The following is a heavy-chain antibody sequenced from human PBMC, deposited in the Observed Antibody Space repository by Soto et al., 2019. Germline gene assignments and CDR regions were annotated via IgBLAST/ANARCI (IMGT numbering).Heavy chain of an antibody. CDR1: GGSISNSY. CDR3: ARAARLFGDPIPSYYYYGMDV. V-gene: IGHV4-59*01. J-gene: IGHJ6*02. D-gene: IGHD3-10*02. CDR2: IYYTGST. Sequence: PSETLSLTCTVSGGSISNSYLSWIRQPPGQGLEWIGYIYYTGSTNYNPSLKSRVTLSLDMSKNQFSLKLNSVTTADTAVYYCARAARLFGDPIPSYYYYGMDVWGQGTTVTVSS.